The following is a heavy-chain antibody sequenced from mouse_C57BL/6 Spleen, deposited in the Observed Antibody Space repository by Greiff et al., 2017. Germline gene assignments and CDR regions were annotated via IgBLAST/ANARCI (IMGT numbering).Heavy chain of an antibody. D-gene: IGHD4-1*01. CDR3: ARRTGNAMDY. Sequence: EVQLVESGGGLVKPGGSLKLSCAASGFTFSDYGMHWVRQAPEKGLEWVAYISSGSSTIYYADTVKGRFTISRDKAKNTLFLQMTSLRSEDTAMYYCARRTGNAMDYWGQGTSVTVSS. V-gene: IGHV5-17*01. CDR1: GFTFSDYG. J-gene: IGHJ4*01. CDR2: ISSGSSTI.